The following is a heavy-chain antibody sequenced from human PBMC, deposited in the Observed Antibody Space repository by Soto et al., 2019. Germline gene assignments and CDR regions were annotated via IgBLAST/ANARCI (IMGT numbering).Heavy chain of an antibody. Sequence: GGSLRLSCAASGFTFSSYGMHWVRQAPGKGLEWVAVISYDGSNKYYADSVKGRFTISRDNSKNTLYLQMNSLRAEDTAVYYCAKDSDYGYYYYYMDVWGKGTTVTVSS. J-gene: IGHJ6*03. CDR1: GFTFSSYG. CDR2: ISYDGSNK. V-gene: IGHV3-30*18. D-gene: IGHD4-17*01. CDR3: AKDSDYGYYYYYMDV.